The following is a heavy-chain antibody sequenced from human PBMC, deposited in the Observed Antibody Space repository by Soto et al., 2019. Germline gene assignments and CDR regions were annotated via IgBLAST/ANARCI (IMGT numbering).Heavy chain of an antibody. Sequence: ASVKLYCKASGYTFTGYYMHWVRQAPGQGLEWMGWINPNSGGTNYAQKFQGWVTMTRDTSISTAYMELSRLRSDDTAVYYCARETRDAFDIWGQGTMVTVSS. CDR1: GYTFTGYY. V-gene: IGHV1-2*04. CDR3: ARETRDAFDI. J-gene: IGHJ3*02. D-gene: IGHD4-17*01. CDR2: INPNSGGT.